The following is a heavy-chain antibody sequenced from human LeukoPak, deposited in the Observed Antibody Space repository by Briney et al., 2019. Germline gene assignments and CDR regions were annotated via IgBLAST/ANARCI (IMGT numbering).Heavy chain of an antibody. CDR2: ISGGGDDT. CDR1: GFIFSSSA. V-gene: IGHV3-23*01. J-gene: IGHJ6*02. CDR3: AKDSRESSGHFPYYYYYHYGLDV. Sequence: PGGSLRLSCAASGFIFSSSAMSWVRQAPGKGLEWVSAISGGGDDTSYADSARGRFTVSRDNSKNTLYLQMNSLRAEDTAVYYCAKDSRESSGHFPYYYYYHYGLDVWGQGTTVTVSS. D-gene: IGHD3-22*01.